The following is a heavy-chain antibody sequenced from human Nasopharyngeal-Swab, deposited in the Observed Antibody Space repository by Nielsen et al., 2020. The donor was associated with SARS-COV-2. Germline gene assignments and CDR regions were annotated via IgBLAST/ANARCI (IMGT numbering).Heavy chain of an antibody. CDR1: GFIFHSFA. Sequence: GGSLRLSCAASGFIFHSFAMHWVRQSPGKGLEWVALISFDGTNKYYAGSVRGRFTISGDTSKDTLYLQMNNLRAEDTAVYYCVRDRDIFGYDSSGYYGADAFDLWGQGTMVTVSA. D-gene: IGHD3-22*01. CDR2: ISFDGTNK. CDR3: VRDRDIFGYDSSGYYGADAFDL. J-gene: IGHJ3*01. V-gene: IGHV3-30*04.